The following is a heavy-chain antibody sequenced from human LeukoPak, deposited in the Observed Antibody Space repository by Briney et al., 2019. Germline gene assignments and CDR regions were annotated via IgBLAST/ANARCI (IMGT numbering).Heavy chain of an antibody. Sequence: GASVKVSCKASGGTFSSYAISWVRQAPGQGLEWMGGIIPIFGTANYAQKFQGRVTITTDESTTTAYMELRSLRSEATALHYCPRVVTAGTFDYTGPGTLGTVSS. J-gene: IGHJ4*01. D-gene: IGHD2-21*02. CDR1: GGTFSSYA. V-gene: IGHV1-69*05. CDR3: PRVVTAGTFDY. CDR2: IIPIFGTA.